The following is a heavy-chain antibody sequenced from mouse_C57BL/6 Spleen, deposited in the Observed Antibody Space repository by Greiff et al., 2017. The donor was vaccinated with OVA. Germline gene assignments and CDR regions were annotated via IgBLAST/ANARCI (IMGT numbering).Heavy chain of an antibody. CDR2: IYPGSGST. V-gene: IGHV1-55*01. J-gene: IGHJ4*01. Sequence: QVQLQQPGAELVKPGASVKMSCKASGYTFTSYWITWVKQRPGQGLEWIGDIYPGSGSTNYNEKFKSKATMTVDTSSSTAYMQLSSLTSEDAAVYYCARTGGLYAMDYWGQGTSVTVSS. CDR3: ARTGGLYAMDY. CDR1: GYTFTSYW.